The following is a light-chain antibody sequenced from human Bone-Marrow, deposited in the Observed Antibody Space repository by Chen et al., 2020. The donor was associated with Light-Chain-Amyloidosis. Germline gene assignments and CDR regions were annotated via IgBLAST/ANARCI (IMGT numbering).Light chain of an antibody. J-gene: IGLJ2*01. CDR3: QSADSSGTYEVI. CDR1: YLPTKY. CDR2: RDT. Sequence: YELTPPPSVSVSPGPTARITSTGDYLPTKYADWYQQKPGQAPVLVIHRDTERPSGISERFSGSSSGTTATLTISGVQAEDEADYHCQSADSSGTYEVIFGGGTKLTVL. V-gene: IGLV3-25*03.